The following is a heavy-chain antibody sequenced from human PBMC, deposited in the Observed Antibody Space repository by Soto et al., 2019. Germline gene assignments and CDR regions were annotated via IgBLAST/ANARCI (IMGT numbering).Heavy chain of an antibody. J-gene: IGHJ4*02. CDR3: ARGEWSLGHYFDY. Sequence: SETLSLTCAVSGGSISSSNWWSWVRQPPGKGLEWIGEIYHSGSTNYNPSLKSRVTISVDKSKNQFSLKLSSVTAADTAVYYCARGEWSLGHYFDYWGQGTLVTVSS. V-gene: IGHV4-4*02. CDR1: GGSISSSNW. CDR2: IYHSGST. D-gene: IGHD3-3*01.